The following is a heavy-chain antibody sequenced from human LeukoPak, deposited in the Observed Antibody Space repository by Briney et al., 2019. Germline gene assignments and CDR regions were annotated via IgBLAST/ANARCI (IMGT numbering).Heavy chain of an antibody. CDR2: INHSGST. J-gene: IGHJ4*02. CDR3: ASSSGSTLDY. Sequence: SETLSLTCAVYGGSFSGYYWSWIRQPPGKGLEWIGEINHSGSTNYNPSLKSRVTISVDTSKNQFSLKLSSVTAADTAVYYCASSSGSTLDYWGQGTLVTVSS. CDR1: GGSFSGYY. D-gene: IGHD6-19*01. V-gene: IGHV4-34*01.